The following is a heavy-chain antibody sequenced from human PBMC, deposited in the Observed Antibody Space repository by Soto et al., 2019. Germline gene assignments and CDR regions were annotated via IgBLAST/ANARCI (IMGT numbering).Heavy chain of an antibody. CDR3: AKDPGGLEWLRLLS. V-gene: IGHV3-30*18. J-gene: IGHJ5*02. CDR2: ISYDGSNK. CDR1: GFTFSSYG. D-gene: IGHD5-12*01. Sequence: GGSLRLSCAASGFTFSSYGMHWVRQAPGKGLEWVAVISYDGSNKYYADSVKGRFTISRDNSKNTLYLQMNSLRAEDTAVYYCAKDPGGLEWLRLLSWGQGTLVTVSS.